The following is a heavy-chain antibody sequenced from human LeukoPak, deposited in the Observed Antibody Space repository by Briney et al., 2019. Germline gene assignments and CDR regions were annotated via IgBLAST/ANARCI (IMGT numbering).Heavy chain of an antibody. CDR2: ISSSSSYI. Sequence: PGGSLRLSCAASGFTFSSYSMNWVRQAPGKGLEWVSSISSSSSYIYYADSVKGRFTISRDNAKNSLYLQMNSLRAEDTAVYYCARDHISTGGGNAYYFDYWGQGTLATVSS. CDR1: GFTFSSYS. V-gene: IGHV3-21*01. J-gene: IGHJ4*02. CDR3: ARDHISTGGGNAYYFDY. D-gene: IGHD4-23*01.